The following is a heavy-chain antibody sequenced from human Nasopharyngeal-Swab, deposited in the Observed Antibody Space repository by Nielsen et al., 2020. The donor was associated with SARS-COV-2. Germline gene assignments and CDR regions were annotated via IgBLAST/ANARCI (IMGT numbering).Heavy chain of an antibody. D-gene: IGHD2-15*01. CDR3: ARSVVVILGDYYYYYGMDV. CDR2: IIPIFGTA. V-gene: IGHV1-69*13. J-gene: IGHJ6*02. CDR1: GGTFSSYA. Sequence: SVKVSCKASGGTFSSYAISWVRQAPGQGLEWMGGIIPIFGTANYAQKFQGRVTITADESTSTAYMELSSLRSEDTAVYYRARSVVVILGDYYYYYGMDVWGQGTTVTVSS.